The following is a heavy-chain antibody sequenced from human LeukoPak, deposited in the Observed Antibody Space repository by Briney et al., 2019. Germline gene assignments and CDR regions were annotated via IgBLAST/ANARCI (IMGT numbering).Heavy chain of an antibody. J-gene: IGHJ4*02. CDR2: IIPILGIA. CDR3: AKDGIRDCSSTSCPLDY. CDR1: AGTFSSYT. Sequence: ASMKVSCKASAGTFSSYTISWVQQAPGQGLEWIGRIIPILGIANYTQKFQGRVTITADKSTSTAYMELSSLRSEDTALYFRAKDGIRDCSSTSCPLDYWGQGTLVTVSS. V-gene: IGHV1-69*04. D-gene: IGHD2-2*01.